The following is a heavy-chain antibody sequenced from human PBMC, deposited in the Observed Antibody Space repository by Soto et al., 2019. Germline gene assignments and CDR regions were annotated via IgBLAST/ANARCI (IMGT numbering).Heavy chain of an antibody. D-gene: IGHD2-2*01. Sequence: SETLSLTCTVSGGSISSSSYFWGWIRQPPGKGLEWIGYIYHSGSTYYNPSLKSRVTISVDRSKNQFSLKLSSVTAADTAVYYCARVPDRWGQGTLVTVSS. J-gene: IGHJ5*02. CDR2: IYHSGST. CDR3: ARVPDR. V-gene: IGHV4-30-2*01. CDR1: GGSISSSSYF.